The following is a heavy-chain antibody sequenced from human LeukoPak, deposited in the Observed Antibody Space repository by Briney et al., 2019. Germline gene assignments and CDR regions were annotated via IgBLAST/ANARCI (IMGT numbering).Heavy chain of an antibody. CDR2: INPSGGST. J-gene: IGHJ4*02. V-gene: IGHV1-46*01. D-gene: IGHD4-17*01. CDR1: GYTFTSYP. Sequence: ASVKVSCKASGYTFTSYPMHWVRQAPGQGLEWMGIINPSGGSTSYAQKFQGRVTMTRDTSTSTVYMELSSLRSEDTAVYYCARDHYGDYDFDYWGQGTLVTVSS. CDR3: ARDHYGDYDFDY.